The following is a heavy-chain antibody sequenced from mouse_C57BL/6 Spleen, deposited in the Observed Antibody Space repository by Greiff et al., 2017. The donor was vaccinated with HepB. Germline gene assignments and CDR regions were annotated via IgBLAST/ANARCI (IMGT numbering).Heavy chain of an antibody. Sequence: VQLQQSGAELARPGASVKLSCKASGYTFTSYGISWVKQRTGQGLEWIGEIYPRSGNTYYNEKFKGKATLTADKSSSTAYMELRSLTSEDSAVYFCARFDYDGSYWGQGTLVTVSA. D-gene: IGHD2-4*01. J-gene: IGHJ3*01. CDR1: GYTFTSYG. CDR3: ARFDYDGSY. V-gene: IGHV1-81*01. CDR2: IYPRSGNT.